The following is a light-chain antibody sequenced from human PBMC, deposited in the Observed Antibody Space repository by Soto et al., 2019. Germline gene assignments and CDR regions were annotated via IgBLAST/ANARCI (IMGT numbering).Light chain of an antibody. V-gene: IGKV3-11*01. J-gene: IGKJ3*01. CDR1: QSVSSY. CDR3: QQYSASPRT. Sequence: EIVLTQSPATLSLSPGERATLSCRASQSVSSYLAWYQQKPGQAPRLLMYDVSNRATGIPARFSASGAGTDFTLTISRLEPEDSAVYYCQQYSASPRTFGPGTKVDIK. CDR2: DVS.